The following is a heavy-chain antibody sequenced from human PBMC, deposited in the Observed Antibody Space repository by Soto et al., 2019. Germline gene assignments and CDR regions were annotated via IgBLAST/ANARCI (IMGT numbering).Heavy chain of an antibody. D-gene: IGHD6-19*01. Sequence: SETLSLTCDVSGGSITIGNWWTWVRQPPGKGLEWIGEINHSGSTNYNPSLKSRVTISVEKSKNQFSLKLTSVTAADTAVYYCATLGGRGWDNFDYWGKGTRATVPS. J-gene: IGHJ4*02. CDR3: ATLGGRGWDNFDY. V-gene: IGHV4-4*02. CDR2: INHSGST. CDR1: GGSITIGNW.